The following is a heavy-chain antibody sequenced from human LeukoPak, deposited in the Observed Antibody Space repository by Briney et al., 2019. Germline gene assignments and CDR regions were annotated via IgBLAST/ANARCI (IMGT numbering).Heavy chain of an antibody. CDR2: ITWNSGSI. Sequence: PGRSLRLSCAASGFTFDDYAMHWGRQAPGKGLEWVSGITWNSGSIVYAASVKGRFTISRDNANNSLYLQMNTLRAEALAFYYSAKAQGLLTFRVGVFDIWGQGTMVTVSS. CDR1: GFTFDDYA. J-gene: IGHJ3*02. D-gene: IGHD3-16*01. V-gene: IGHV3-9*03. CDR3: AKAQGLLTFRVGVFDI.